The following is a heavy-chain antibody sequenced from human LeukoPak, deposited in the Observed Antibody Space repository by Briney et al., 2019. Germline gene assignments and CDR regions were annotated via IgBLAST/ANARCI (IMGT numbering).Heavy chain of an antibody. D-gene: IGHD6-13*01. Sequence: GGSLRLSCAASGFTFSDYYMSWIRQAPGKGLEWVSYISSSSSTIYYADSVKGRFTISRDNAKNSLYLQMNSLRAEDTAVYYCARDGPPGSSSWDNWFDPWGQGTLVTVSS. V-gene: IGHV3-11*04. CDR1: GFTFSDYY. CDR2: ISSSSSTI. CDR3: ARDGPPGSSSWDNWFDP. J-gene: IGHJ5*02.